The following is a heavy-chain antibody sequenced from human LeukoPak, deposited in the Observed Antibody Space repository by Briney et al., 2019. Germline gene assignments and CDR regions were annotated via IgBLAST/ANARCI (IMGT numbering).Heavy chain of an antibody. CDR2: IDPGDSDT. V-gene: IGHV5-51*01. J-gene: IGHJ5*02. CDR3: AIFDFLFGEIDNWFDP. Sequence: GEPLKISCKASGYSFSDYWIGWVRHMPGKGLEWMTIIDPGDSDTRYSPSFQGQVTISADKSISTAYLQWSSLKASDTAMYYCAIFDFLFGEIDNWFDPWGQGTQVTVSS. D-gene: IGHD3-16*01. CDR1: GYSFSDYW.